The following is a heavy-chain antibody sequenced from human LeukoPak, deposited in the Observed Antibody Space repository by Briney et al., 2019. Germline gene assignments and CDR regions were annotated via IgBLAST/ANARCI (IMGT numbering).Heavy chain of an antibody. D-gene: IGHD3-22*01. V-gene: IGHV1-46*01. CDR2: INPSGGST. J-gene: IGHJ4*02. Sequence: ASVKVSCKASGYTFTSYYMHWVRQAPGQGLEWMGIINPSGGSTSYAQKFQGRATMTRDTSTSTVYMELSSLRSEDTAVYYCARGSRYYDSSGYYFDYWGQGTLVTVSS. CDR1: GYTFTSYY. CDR3: ARGSRYYDSSGYYFDY.